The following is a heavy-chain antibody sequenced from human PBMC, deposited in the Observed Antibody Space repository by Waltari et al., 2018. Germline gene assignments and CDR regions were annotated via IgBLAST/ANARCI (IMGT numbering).Heavy chain of an antibody. Sequence: QVQLVQSGAELKKPGSSVKVSCKASGGSFSTYAITWVRPAAGQGLEWMGGIIPMFGTANYAQKSQDRVTIITDESMTTAYMELSSLTSEDTAVYYCARGGLYGQQLLESAFEIWGQGTKVTVSS. J-gene: IGHJ3*02. CDR2: IIPMFGTA. CDR3: ARGGLYGQQLLESAFEI. CDR1: GGSFSTYA. D-gene: IGHD6-13*01. V-gene: IGHV1-69*05.